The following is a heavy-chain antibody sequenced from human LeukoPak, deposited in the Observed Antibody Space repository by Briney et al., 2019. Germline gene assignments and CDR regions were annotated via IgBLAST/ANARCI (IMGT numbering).Heavy chain of an antibody. D-gene: IGHD6-13*01. Sequence: PSETLSLTCTVSGGSISSYYWGWIRQPPGKGLEWIGSIYYSGSTFYNPSLKSRVTISVDTSKNQFSLKLSSVTAADTAVYHCARRGYISSWYWFDPWGQGTLVTVSS. V-gene: IGHV4-39*01. CDR3: ARRGYISSWYWFDP. CDR2: IYYSGST. J-gene: IGHJ5*02. CDR1: GGSISSYY.